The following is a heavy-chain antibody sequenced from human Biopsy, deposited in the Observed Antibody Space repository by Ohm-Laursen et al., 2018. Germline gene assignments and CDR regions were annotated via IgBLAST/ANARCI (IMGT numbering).Heavy chain of an antibody. CDR2: INPKRGGT. Sequence: GATVKISCKASGDTFTGYYLQWVRQAPGQGLERMGWINPKRGGTHYLEKFRGRVTMTRDTSISTAYMEVSSLRSDDTAVYYCAIDGNDFLTDYLKIDQWGQGTLVTVSS. D-gene: IGHD3-9*01. J-gene: IGHJ4*02. V-gene: IGHV1-2*02. CDR1: GDTFTGYY. CDR3: AIDGNDFLTDYLKIDQ.